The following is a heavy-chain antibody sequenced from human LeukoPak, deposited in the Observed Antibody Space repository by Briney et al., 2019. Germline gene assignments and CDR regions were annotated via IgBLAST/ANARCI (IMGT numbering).Heavy chain of an antibody. V-gene: IGHV3-11*01. CDR1: GFIFSDYY. CDR3: ARDKSRYCSGGSCPYFDY. D-gene: IGHD2-15*01. CDR2: ISSSGSTI. Sequence: PGGSLRFSCAASGFIFSDYYMSWIRQAPGEGLEWVSYISSSGSTIYYADSVKGRFTISRDNAKNSLYLQMNSLRAEDTAVYYCARDKSRYCSGGSCPYFDYWGQGTLVTVSS. J-gene: IGHJ4*02.